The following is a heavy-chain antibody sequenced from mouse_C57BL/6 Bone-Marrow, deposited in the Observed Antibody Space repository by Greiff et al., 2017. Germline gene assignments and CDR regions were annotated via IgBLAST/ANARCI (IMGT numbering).Heavy chain of an antibody. Sequence: QVQLQQPGAELVKPGASVKMSCKASGYTFTSYWITWVKQRPGQGLEWIGDIYPGSGSTNYNEKFKSKATLTVDKSSSTAYMQLSSLTSEDSAVYYCARDYYGSSWFDYWGQGTTLTVSS. CDR3: ARDYYGSSWFDY. J-gene: IGHJ2*01. CDR2: IYPGSGST. V-gene: IGHV1-55*01. D-gene: IGHD1-1*01. CDR1: GYTFTSYW.